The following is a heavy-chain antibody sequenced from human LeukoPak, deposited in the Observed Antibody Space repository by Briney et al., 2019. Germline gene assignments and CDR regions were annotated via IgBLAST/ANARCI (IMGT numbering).Heavy chain of an antibody. Sequence: GGSLRLSCAASGFTFSHYGMHWVRQAPGKGLEWVAVIWYDGSNKYYADSVKGRFTISRENSKNMMYLQMNSLRVEDTAVYYCAKECDYGNTSHMPCYWGQGTLVTVSS. CDR3: AKECDYGNTSHMPCY. CDR2: IWYDGSNK. V-gene: IGHV3-33*06. CDR1: GFTFSHYG. D-gene: IGHD4-17*01. J-gene: IGHJ4*02.